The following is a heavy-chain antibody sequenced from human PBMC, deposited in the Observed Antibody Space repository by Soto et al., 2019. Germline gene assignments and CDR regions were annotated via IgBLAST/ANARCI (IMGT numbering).Heavy chain of an antibody. CDR2: ISYDGSNK. J-gene: IGHJ4*02. CDR1: GFTFSRHG. Sequence: QVQLVESGGGVVQPGRSLRLSCAASGFTFSRHGMHWVRQAPGKGLEWVAVISYDGSNKYYADSVKGRFTISRDNSKNTLYLQMNSLRAEDTAVYYCAKDRVESGLGEVDYWGQGTLVTVSS. D-gene: IGHD3-16*01. CDR3: AKDRVESGLGEVDY. V-gene: IGHV3-30*18.